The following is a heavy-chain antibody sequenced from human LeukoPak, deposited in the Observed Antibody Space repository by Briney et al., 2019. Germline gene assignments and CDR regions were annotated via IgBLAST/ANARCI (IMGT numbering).Heavy chain of an antibody. J-gene: IGHJ6*02. D-gene: IGHD4-23*01. CDR1: GGSISSISSNNYH. Sequence: SXTLSLTCIVSGGSISSISSNNYHWGWIRQPPGKGLEWIGSIYYIGSTYYNPSLKSRVTISVDTSKNQFSLKLSSVTAADTALYYCAREMGVVTAHGIDVWGQGTTVTVSS. CDR2: IYYIGST. CDR3: AREMGVVTAHGIDV. V-gene: IGHV4-39*02.